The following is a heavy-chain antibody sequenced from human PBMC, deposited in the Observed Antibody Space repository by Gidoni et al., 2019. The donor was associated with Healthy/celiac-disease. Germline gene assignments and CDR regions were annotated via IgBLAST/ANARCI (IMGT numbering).Heavy chain of an antibody. V-gene: IGHV1-58*01. CDR1: GFPVTSRA. D-gene: IGHD6-13*01. CDR2: IVVGSGNT. Sequence: QMQLVQSGPEVKKPGTPVKVSCKASGFPVTSRAVPGVRQARGQRLVWIGWIVVGSGNTNSAQKFQERVTITRDMSTSTAYMELSSLRSEDTAVYYCAAGYSSSWYGPLGFDYWGQGTLVTVSS. CDR3: AAGYSSSWYGPLGFDY. J-gene: IGHJ4*02.